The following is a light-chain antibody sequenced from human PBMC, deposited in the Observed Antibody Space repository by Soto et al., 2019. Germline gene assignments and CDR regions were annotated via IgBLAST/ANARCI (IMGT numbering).Light chain of an antibody. CDR3: QQYGSSPPT. Sequence: ESVLAQSPGTLSLSPGERATLSCRASQSVNSNYLTWYQQKPGQAPRLLIYGASIRATGIPDRFSGSGSVRDFALTISRLAPEDFAVYYCQQYGSSPPTFGQGTKVEIE. V-gene: IGKV3-20*01. CDR1: QSVNSNY. CDR2: GAS. J-gene: IGKJ1*01.